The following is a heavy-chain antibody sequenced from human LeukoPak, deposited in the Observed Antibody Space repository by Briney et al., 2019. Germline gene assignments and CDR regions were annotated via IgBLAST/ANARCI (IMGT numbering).Heavy chain of an antibody. Sequence: SETLSLTCAVYGGSFSGYYWSWIRQPPGKGLEWIGEINHSGSTNYNPSLKSRVTISVDTSKNQFSLKLSSVTAADTAVYYCASYTYCSGGSCYSGNWFDPWGEGTLVTVSS. V-gene: IGHV4-34*01. J-gene: IGHJ5*02. CDR1: GGSFSGYY. CDR3: ASYTYCSGGSCYSGNWFDP. CDR2: INHSGST. D-gene: IGHD2-15*01.